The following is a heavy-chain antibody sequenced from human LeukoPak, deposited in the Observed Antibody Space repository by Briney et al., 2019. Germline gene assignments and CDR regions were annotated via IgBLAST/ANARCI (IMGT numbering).Heavy chain of an antibody. CDR1: GYTFTSYD. CDR2: MNPNSGNT. J-gene: IGHJ6*03. V-gene: IGHV1-8*01. D-gene: IGHD3-9*01. CDR3: ASLRYFDPQGYMDV. Sequence: GASVKVSCXASGYTFTSYDINWVRQATGQGLEWMGWMNPNSGNTGYAQKFQGRVTMTRNTSISTAYMELSSLRSEDTAVYYCASLRYFDPQGYMDVWGKGTTVTVSS.